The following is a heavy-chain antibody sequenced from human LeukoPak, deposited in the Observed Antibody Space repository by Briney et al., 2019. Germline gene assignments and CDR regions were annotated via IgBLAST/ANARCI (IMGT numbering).Heavy chain of an antibody. D-gene: IGHD3-22*01. Sequence: KSSETLSLTCTVSGGSISSYYWSWIRQAPGKGLEWVSYISSSGSTIYYADSVKGRFTISRDNAKNSLYLQINSLRAEDTAVYYCARESPNYYYDSSSYWGQGTLVTVSS. V-gene: IGHV3-11*01. CDR3: ARESPNYYYDSSSY. J-gene: IGHJ4*02. CDR1: GGSISSYY. CDR2: ISSSGSTI.